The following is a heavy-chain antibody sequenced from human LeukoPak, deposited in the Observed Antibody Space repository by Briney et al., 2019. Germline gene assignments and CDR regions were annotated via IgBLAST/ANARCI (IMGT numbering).Heavy chain of an antibody. V-gene: IGHV3-30-3*01. CDR1: GFTFSSYV. Sequence: PGRSLRLSCAASGFTFSSYVMHWVRQAPGKGLEWVAVISYDGSNKYYADSVKGRFTISRDNSNNTLYLQMNSLRAEDTAVYYCARDAIVGATETFDYWGQGTLVTVSS. CDR3: ARDAIVGATETFDY. J-gene: IGHJ4*02. CDR2: ISYDGSNK. D-gene: IGHD1-26*01.